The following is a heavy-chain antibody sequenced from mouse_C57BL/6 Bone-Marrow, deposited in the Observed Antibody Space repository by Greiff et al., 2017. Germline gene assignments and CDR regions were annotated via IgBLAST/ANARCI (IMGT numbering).Heavy chain of an antibody. J-gene: IGHJ4*01. Sequence: VKLKQSGAELMKPGASVKLSCKATGYTFTGYWIEWVKQRPGHGLEWIGEILPGSGSTNYNEKFKGKATFTADTSSNTAYMQLSSLTTEDSAIYYCTTVVATRAMDYWGQGTSVTVSS. V-gene: IGHV1-9*01. D-gene: IGHD1-1*01. CDR3: TTVVATRAMDY. CDR2: ILPGSGST. CDR1: GYTFTGYW.